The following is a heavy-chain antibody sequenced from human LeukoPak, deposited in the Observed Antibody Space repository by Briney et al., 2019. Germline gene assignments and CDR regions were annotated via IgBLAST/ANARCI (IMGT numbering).Heavy chain of an antibody. CDR2: IYPGDSGP. Sequence: GESLKISCKVSGYSFTSYCIGWVRQMPGKGLKWMGIIYPGDSGPTYSPSFQGQVTISVDKSINTAYLQCSSLQASDTAMYYCGMSGDRVPLQDDVFDVWGQGTMVTVST. D-gene: IGHD1-26*01. J-gene: IGHJ3*01. CDR1: GYSFTSYC. CDR3: GMSGDRVPLQDDVFDV. V-gene: IGHV5-51*01.